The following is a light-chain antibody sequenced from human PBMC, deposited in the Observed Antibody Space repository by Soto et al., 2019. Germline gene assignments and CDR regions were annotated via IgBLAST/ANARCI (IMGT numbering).Light chain of an antibody. CDR3: SSYTSASSYV. CDR1: NRDIGGYDY. CDR2: QAT. J-gene: IGLJ1*01. Sequence: QSVLTQPASVSGSPGQSITISCSGTNRDIGGYDYVSWYQQKPGKAPKVIIYQATHRPSGVSNRFSGSKSGDTASLTISGLQAEDEADYYCSSYTSASSYVFGTGTKVTVL. V-gene: IGLV2-14*01.